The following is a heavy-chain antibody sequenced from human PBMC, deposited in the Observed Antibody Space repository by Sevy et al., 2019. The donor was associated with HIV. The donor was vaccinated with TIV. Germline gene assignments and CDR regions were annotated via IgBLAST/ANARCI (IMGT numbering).Heavy chain of an antibody. J-gene: IGHJ3*02. D-gene: IGHD6-19*01. V-gene: IGHV1-2*02. CDR2: INPNSGGT. Sequence: ASVKVSCKASGYTFTGYYMHWVRQAPGQGLEWMGWINPNSGGTNYAQKFQGRVTMTRDTSISTAYMELSRLRSDDTAVYYCARDRNQWLLAGAAFDIWGQGTMVTVSS. CDR1: GYTFTGYY. CDR3: ARDRNQWLLAGAAFDI.